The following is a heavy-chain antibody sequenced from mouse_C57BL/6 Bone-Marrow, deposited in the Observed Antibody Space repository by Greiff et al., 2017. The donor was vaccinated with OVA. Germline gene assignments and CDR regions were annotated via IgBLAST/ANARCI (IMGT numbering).Heavy chain of an antibody. V-gene: IGHV1-81*01. CDR3: ARGGDYPWFAY. J-gene: IGHJ3*01. Sequence: QVQLQQSGAELARPGASVKLSCKASGYTFTSYGISWVKQRTGQGLEWIGEIYPSSGNTYYNEKFKGKATLTADKSSSTAYMELRSLTSEDSAVYFCARGGDYPWFAYWGQGTLVTVSA. CDR2: IYPSSGNT. D-gene: IGHD2-13*01. CDR1: GYTFTSYG.